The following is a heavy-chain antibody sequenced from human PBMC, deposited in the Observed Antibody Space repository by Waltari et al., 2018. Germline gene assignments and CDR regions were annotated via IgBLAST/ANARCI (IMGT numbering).Heavy chain of an antibody. CDR1: GGTFSSYA. CDR3: ARTRYSSSSGGPLDY. Sequence: QVQLVQSGAEVKKPGSSVKVSCKASGGTFSSYAISWVRQAPGQGLEWMGGIIPILGIANYAQKFQGRVTITADESTSTAYMELSSLRSEYTAVYYCARTRYSSSSGGPLDYWGQGTLVTVSS. CDR2: IIPILGIA. D-gene: IGHD6-6*01. J-gene: IGHJ4*02. V-gene: IGHV1-69*04.